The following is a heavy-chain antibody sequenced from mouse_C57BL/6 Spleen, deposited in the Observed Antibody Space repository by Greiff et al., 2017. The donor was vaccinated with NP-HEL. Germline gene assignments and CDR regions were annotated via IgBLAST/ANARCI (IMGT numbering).Heavy chain of an antibody. J-gene: IGHJ4*01. CDR1: GFTFSDYG. Sequence: DVMLVESGGGLVKPGGSLKLSCAASGFTFSDYGMHWVRQAPEKGLEWVAYISSGSSTIYYAATVKGRFTISRDNAKNTLFLQMTSLRSEDTAMYYCARTLYDPYAMDYWGQGTSVTVSS. V-gene: IGHV5-17*01. CDR2: ISSGSSTI. CDR3: ARTLYDPYAMDY. D-gene: IGHD2-3*01.